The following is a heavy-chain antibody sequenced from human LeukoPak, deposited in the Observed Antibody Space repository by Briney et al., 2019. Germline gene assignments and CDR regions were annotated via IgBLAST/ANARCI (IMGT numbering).Heavy chain of an antibody. V-gene: IGHV3-30*18. CDR3: AKGARGGCTGGSCNPFDY. Sequence: GGSLRLSCAASGFALRNYEMNRVRQAPGKGLEWVAVISYDGSNKYYAVPVKGRFTISRDNSKTTLYLQMNSLRAEDTAVYYGAKGARGGCTGGSCNPFDYWGQGTLVTVSS. CDR1: GFALRNYE. J-gene: IGHJ4*02. CDR2: ISYDGSNK. D-gene: IGHD2-15*01.